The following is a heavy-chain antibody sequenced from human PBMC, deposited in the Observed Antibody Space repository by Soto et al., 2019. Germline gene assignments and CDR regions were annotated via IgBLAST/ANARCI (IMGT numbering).Heavy chain of an antibody. CDR2: INAGNGNT. CDR3: ASTGPYNWNRPDYYYYYMDV. D-gene: IGHD1-20*01. CDR1: GYTFTSYA. J-gene: IGHJ6*03. Sequence: QVQLVQSGAEVKKPGASVKVSCKASGYTFTSYAMHWVRQAPGQRLEWMGWINAGNGNTKYSQKFQGRVTITRDTSASTAYMELSSLRSEDTAVYYCASTGPYNWNRPDYYYYYMDVWGKGTTVTVSS. V-gene: IGHV1-3*01.